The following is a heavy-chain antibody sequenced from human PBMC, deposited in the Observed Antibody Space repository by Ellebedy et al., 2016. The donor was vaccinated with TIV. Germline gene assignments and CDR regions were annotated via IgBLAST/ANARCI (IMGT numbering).Heavy chain of an antibody. Sequence: GGSLRLSXAASGFTFSSYWMSWVRQAPGKGLEWVANIKQDGSEKYYVDSVKGRFTISRDNAKNSLYLQMNSLRAEDTAVYYCAREDCGGDCYWDYYYYYMDVWGKGTTVTVSS. CDR3: AREDCGGDCYWDYYYYYMDV. D-gene: IGHD2-21*01. CDR1: GFTFSSYW. V-gene: IGHV3-7*01. CDR2: IKQDGSEK. J-gene: IGHJ6*03.